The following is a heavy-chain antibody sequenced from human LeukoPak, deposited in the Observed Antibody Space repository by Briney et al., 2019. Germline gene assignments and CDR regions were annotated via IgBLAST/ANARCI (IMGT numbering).Heavy chain of an antibody. CDR3: ARVAESGYYDSSGPSNG. D-gene: IGHD3-22*01. CDR1: GGSFSGYY. Sequence: PSETLSLTCAVYGGSFSGYYWSWIRQPPGKGLEWIGEINHSGSTNYNPSLKSRVTISVDTSKNQFSLKLSSVTAADTAVYYCARVAESGYYDSSGPSNGWGQGTLVTVSS. J-gene: IGHJ4*02. V-gene: IGHV4-34*01. CDR2: INHSGST.